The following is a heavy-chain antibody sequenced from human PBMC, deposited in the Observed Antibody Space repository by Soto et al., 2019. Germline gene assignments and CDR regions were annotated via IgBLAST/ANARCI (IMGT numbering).Heavy chain of an antibody. CDR3: ANAPCRGGPGSTGDGKTHFDS. Sequence: EVQLLESGGDLIQPGGSLRLSCAASGFTFSNYAMSWFRQAPGKGLEWVSAISDSGGSKYYADSVKGRFTISRDNSKISLYRQMNSLIADGTSIYYCANAPCRGGPGSTGDGKTHFDSWGQGTLVPVSS. J-gene: IGHJ4*02. D-gene: IGHD2-15*01. CDR2: ISDSGGSK. CDR1: GFTFSNYA. V-gene: IGHV3-23*01.